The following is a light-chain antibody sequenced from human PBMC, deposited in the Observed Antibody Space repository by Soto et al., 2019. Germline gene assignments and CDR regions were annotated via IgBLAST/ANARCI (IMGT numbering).Light chain of an antibody. CDR2: GAS. CDR3: QQYGSSPRT. CDR1: QSVGSIY. Sequence: DIVLTQSPGILSLSPGERATLSCRASQSVGSIYLAWYQQKPGQAPSPLIHGASRRATGIPDRFSGSGSGTDFTLTISSLEPEDFAVYYCQQYGSSPRTFGQGTKVEIK. J-gene: IGKJ1*01. V-gene: IGKV3-20*01.